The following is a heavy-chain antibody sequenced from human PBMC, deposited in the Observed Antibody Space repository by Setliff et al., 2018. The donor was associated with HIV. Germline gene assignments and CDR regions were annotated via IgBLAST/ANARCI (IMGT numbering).Heavy chain of an antibody. J-gene: IGHJ6*02. CDR2: ISIGSGAAI. CDR3: ARDYLYYNMYNGSPVYGMDV. CDR1: GFTFSSAW. V-gene: IGHV3-21*01. Sequence: GGSLRLSCAASGFTFSSAWMGWVRQAPAKGLEWVSSISIGSGAAIYYAESVQGRFTVSRDNSKNSLYLQMNSLRVEDTAVYYCARDYLYYNMYNGSPVYGMDVWGQGTTVTVSS. D-gene: IGHD3-10*01.